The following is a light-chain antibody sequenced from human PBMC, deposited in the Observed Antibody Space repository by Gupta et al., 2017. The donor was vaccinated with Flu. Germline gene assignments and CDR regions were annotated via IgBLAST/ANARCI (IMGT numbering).Light chain of an antibody. CDR3: QQEGDSPAT. CDR1: QSVGRSY. CDR2: DAS. J-gene: IGKJ1*01. Sequence: EIVLTQSPDTLSLSPGGRATLSCRASQSVGRSYLAWYQQKPGQAPRLLIYDASIRATGISDRFSGSGSGTNFILTISGLEPEDFAVYYCQQEGDSPATFGQGTKVEVK. V-gene: IGKV3-20*01.